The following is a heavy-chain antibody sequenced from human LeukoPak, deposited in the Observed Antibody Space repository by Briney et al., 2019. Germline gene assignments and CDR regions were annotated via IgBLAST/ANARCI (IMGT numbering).Heavy chain of an antibody. CDR1: GGSFSGYY. CDR3: ARVDYANGSWFDP. J-gene: IGHJ5*02. V-gene: IGHV4-34*01. D-gene: IGHD4-17*01. CDR2: LNHSGST. Sequence: SETLSLTCAVYGGSFSGYYWSWIRQPPGKGLEWIGELNHSGSTNYNPSLKSRVTISVDTSRNQFSLKLSSVTAADTAVYYCARVDYANGSWFDPWGQGTLVTVSS.